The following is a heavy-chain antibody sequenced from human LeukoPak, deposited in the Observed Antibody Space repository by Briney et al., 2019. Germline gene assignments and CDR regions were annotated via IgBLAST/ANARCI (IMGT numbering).Heavy chain of an antibody. CDR3: AQVVVARHYDY. CDR2: ISGSGGST. J-gene: IGHJ4*02. D-gene: IGHD2-15*01. CDR1: GFTFSNYA. Sequence: GASLRLSCAASGFTFSNYAMSWVRQAPGKGLEGVSAISGSGGSTYYADSVKGRFTISRDNSKNTLYLQMNSLRAEDTAVYYCAQVVVARHYDYWGQGTLVTVSS. V-gene: IGHV3-23*01.